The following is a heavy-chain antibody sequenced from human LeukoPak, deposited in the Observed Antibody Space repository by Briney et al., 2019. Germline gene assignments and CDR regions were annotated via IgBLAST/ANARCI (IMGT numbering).Heavy chain of an antibody. D-gene: IGHD2-8*02. CDR1: GFTFDDYA. Sequence: PGRSLRLSCAASGFTFDDYAMSWVRQTPGKGLEWVSATVGSGPDTYHADSVKGRFTVSRDNSRNTLYLQMNSLRVEDTAVYYCTKAPLRSCTGAFCYPFDYWGQGTLVTVSS. J-gene: IGHJ4*02. CDR3: TKAPLRSCTGAFCYPFDY. CDR2: TVGSGPDT. V-gene: IGHV3-23*01.